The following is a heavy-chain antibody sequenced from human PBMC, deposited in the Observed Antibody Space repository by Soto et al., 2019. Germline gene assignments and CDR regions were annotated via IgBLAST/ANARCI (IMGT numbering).Heavy chain of an antibody. CDR2: VSGSGGST. Sequence: EVQLLESGGGLVQPGGSLRLSCAASGFTFSSYAMSWVRQAPGKGLEWVSAVSGSGGSTYYADSVKGRFTIPSDNSKNTQKLQMNSLRAEDTAVYYYAKVSCREDTAIRVLSRRPQHYGMDVWGQGTTLTVS. V-gene: IGHV3-23*01. CDR3: AKVSCREDTAIRVLSRRPQHYGMDV. J-gene: IGHJ6*02. CDR1: GFTFSSYA. D-gene: IGHD5-18*01.